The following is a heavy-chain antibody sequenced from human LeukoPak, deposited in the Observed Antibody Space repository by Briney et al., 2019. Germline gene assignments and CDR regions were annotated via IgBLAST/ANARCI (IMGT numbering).Heavy chain of an antibody. CDR1: GGSISSGGYY. V-gene: IGHV4-31*03. J-gene: IGHJ2*01. D-gene: IGHD3-22*01. CDR3: ARTYYYDSSGYRVSYWYFDL. Sequence: SQTLSLTCTVSGGSISSGGYYWSWIRQHPGKGLEWIGYIYYSGSTYYNPSLKSRVTISVDTSKNQFSLKLSSVTAADTAVYYCARTYYYDSSGYRVSYWYFDLWGRGTLVTVSS. CDR2: IYYSGST.